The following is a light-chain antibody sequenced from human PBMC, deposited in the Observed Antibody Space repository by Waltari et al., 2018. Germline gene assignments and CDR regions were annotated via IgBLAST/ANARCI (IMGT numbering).Light chain of an antibody. J-gene: IGKJ5*01. V-gene: IGKV1-33*01. CDR2: ETT. CDR3: QQFDDVPIT. CDR1: QDISNF. Sequence: DIQMTQSPSSLSASVGDRVTITCQASQDISNFLNWYQQKPGGAPKLLIYETTNLETWVPSRFSASGSGTYFTVTISSLQPEDIGTYYCQQFDDVPITFGQGTRLDIK.